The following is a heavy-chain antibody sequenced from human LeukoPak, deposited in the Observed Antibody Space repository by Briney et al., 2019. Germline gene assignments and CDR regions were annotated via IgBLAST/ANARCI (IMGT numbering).Heavy chain of an antibody. V-gene: IGHV1-24*01. CDR3: ATDARIAAAGTGLDY. CDR1: GYTLTELS. CDR2: FDPEDGET. J-gene: IGHJ4*02. Sequence: GASVKVSCKVSGYTLTELSMHWVRQAPGKGLEWMGGFDPEDGETIYAQKFQGRVTMTEDTSTDAAYMELSSLRSEDTAVYYCATDARIAAAGTGLDYWGQGTLVTVSS. D-gene: IGHD6-13*01.